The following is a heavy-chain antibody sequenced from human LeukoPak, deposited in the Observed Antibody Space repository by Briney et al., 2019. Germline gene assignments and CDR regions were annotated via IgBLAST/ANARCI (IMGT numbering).Heavy chain of an antibody. CDR1: GGYISSCY. D-gene: IGHD5-18*01. CDR3: AREGNVDTRWFDP. J-gene: IGHJ5*02. Sequence: PSETLSLTCTVSGGYISSCYWSWIQQPAGKGLEWIGRIYTSGSTNYNPSLKSRVTMSVDTSKNQFSLKLSSVTAADTAVYYCAREGNVDTRWFDPWGQGTLVTVSS. V-gene: IGHV4-4*07. CDR2: IYTSGST.